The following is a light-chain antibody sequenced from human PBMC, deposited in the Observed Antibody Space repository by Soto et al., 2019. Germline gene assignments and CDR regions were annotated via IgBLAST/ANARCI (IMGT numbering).Light chain of an antibody. Sequence: AIRMTQSPSSFSASTGDRVTITCRASQGISSYLAWYQQKPGKAPKLLIYGASTRATGIPARFSGSGSGTEFTLTISSLQSEDFAVYYCQQYNNWPSTFGQGTKVDIK. CDR2: GAS. J-gene: IGKJ1*01. CDR1: QGISSY. CDR3: QQYNNWPST. V-gene: IGKV1-8*01.